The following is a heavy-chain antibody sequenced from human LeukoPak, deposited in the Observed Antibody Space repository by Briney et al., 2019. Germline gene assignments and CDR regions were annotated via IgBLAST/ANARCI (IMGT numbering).Heavy chain of an antibody. CDR2: INPNSGGT. CDR1: GYTFTGYY. J-gene: IGHJ4*02. Sequence: ASVKVSCKASGYTFTGYYMHWVRQAPGQGLEWMGWINPNSGGTHYAQKFQGRVTMTRDTSISTAYMELSRLRSDDTAVYYCARDHDFWSGFDDPTRAEEVNFDYWGQGTLVTVSS. D-gene: IGHD3-3*01. CDR3: ARDHDFWSGFDDPTRAEEVNFDY. V-gene: IGHV1-2*02.